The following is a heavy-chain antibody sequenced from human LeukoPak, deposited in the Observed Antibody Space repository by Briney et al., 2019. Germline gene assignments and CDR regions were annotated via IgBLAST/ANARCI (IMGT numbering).Heavy chain of an antibody. CDR2: ISYDGSNK. Sequence: GGSLRLSCAASGFTFSSYGMHWVRQAPGKGLEWVAVISYDGSNKYYADSVKGRFTISRDNSKNTLYLQMNSLRAEDTAVYYCAKAIMVRGVIISPDYWGQGTLVTVSS. V-gene: IGHV3-30*18. J-gene: IGHJ4*02. D-gene: IGHD3-10*01. CDR1: GFTFSSYG. CDR3: AKAIMVRGVIISPDY.